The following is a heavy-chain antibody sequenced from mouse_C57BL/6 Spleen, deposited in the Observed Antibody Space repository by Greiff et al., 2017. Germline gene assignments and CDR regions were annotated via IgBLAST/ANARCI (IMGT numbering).Heavy chain of an antibody. V-gene: IGHV1-7*01. J-gene: IGHJ4*01. CDR2: INPSSGYT. CDR3: ASLTAQAYAMDY. Sequence: VQLQQSGAELAKPGASVKLSCKASGYTFTSYWMHWVKQRPGQGLEWIGYINPSSGYTKYNQKFKDKATLTADKSSSPAYMQLSSLTYEDSAVYYCASLTAQAYAMDYWGQGTSVTVSS. D-gene: IGHD3-2*02. CDR1: GYTFTSYW.